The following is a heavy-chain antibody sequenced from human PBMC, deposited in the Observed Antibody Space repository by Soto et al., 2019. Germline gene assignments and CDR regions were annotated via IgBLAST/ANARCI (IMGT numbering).Heavy chain of an antibody. D-gene: IGHD4-17*01. V-gene: IGHV2-5*02. CDR2: IYWDDDK. Sequence: QITLKESGPTLVKPTQTLTLTCTFSGLSLSTSGVGVGWMRQPPGKALEWLALIYWDDDKRYSPSLKSRLTITKDTSKNQVVLTMTNMDPVDTATYYCAHRRGDYHVFDYWGQGTLVTVSS. CDR3: AHRRGDYHVFDY. J-gene: IGHJ4*02. CDR1: GLSLSTSGVG.